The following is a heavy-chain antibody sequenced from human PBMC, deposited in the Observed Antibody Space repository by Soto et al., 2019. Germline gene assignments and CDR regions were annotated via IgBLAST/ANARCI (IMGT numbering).Heavy chain of an antibody. J-gene: IGHJ6*02. D-gene: IGHD2-2*02. CDR1: GFTFSSYG. V-gene: IGHV3-30*03. Sequence: PGGSLRLSCAASGFTFSSYGMHWVRQAPGKGLEWVAVISYDGSNKYYADSVKGRFTISRDNSKNTLYLQMNSLRAEDTAVYYCARAPGYCSSTGCYTPTYYYYYGMDVWGQGTTVTVSS. CDR2: ISYDGSNK. CDR3: ARAPGYCSSTGCYTPTYYYYYGMDV.